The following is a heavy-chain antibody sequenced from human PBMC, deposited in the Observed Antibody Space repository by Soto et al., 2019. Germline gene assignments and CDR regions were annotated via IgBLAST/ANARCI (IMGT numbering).Heavy chain of an antibody. CDR2: IDPSDSYT. D-gene: IGHD3-10*01. V-gene: IGHV5-10-1*01. Sequence: EVQLVQSGAEVKKPGESLRISCKGPGYSFTSYWISWVRQMPGKGLEWMGRIDPSDSYTNYSPSFQGHVTISADKSIITAYLQWSSVKASDTAMYYCARRELWFGGGGLYGMDVWGQGTTVTVSS. CDR1: GYSFTSYW. J-gene: IGHJ6*02. CDR3: ARRELWFGGGGLYGMDV.